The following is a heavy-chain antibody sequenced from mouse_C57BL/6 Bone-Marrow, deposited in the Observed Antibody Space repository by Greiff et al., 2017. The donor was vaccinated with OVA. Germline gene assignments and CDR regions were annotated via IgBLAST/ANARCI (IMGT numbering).Heavy chain of an antibody. V-gene: IGHV1-82*01. J-gene: IGHJ4*01. CDR3: VSPFYDGYLYYYAMDY. CDR2: IYPGDGDT. D-gene: IGHD2-3*01. Sequence: QVQLKESGPELVKPGASVKISCKASGYAFSSSWMNWVKQRPGKGLEWIGRIYPGDGDTNYNGKFKGKATLTADKSSSTAYMQLSSLTSEDSAVYFCVSPFYDGYLYYYAMDYWGQGTSVTVSS. CDR1: GYAFSSSW.